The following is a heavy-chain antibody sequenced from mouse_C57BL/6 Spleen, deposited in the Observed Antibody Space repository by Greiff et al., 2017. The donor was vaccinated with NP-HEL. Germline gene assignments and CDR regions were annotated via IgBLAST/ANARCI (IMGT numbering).Heavy chain of an antibody. J-gene: IGHJ4*01. Sequence: EVKVVESGGDLVKPGGSLKLSCAASGFTFSSYGMSWVRQTPDKRLEWVATISSGGSYTYYPDSVKGRFTISRDNAKNTLYLQMSSLKSEDTAMYYCARHPGYAMDYWGQGTSVTVSS. CDR3: ARHPGYAMDY. CDR1: GFTFSSYG. V-gene: IGHV5-6*01. CDR2: ISSGGSYT.